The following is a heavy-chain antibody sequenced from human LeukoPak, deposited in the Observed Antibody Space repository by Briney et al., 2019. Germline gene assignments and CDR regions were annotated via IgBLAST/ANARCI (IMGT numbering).Heavy chain of an antibody. CDR2: IYYSGST. CDR1: GGSISNYY. CDR3: ARRGLLWFGGKNWFDP. V-gene: IGHV4-59*12. Sequence: PSETLSLTCTVFGGSISNYYWSWIRQPPGKGLEWIGYIYYSGSTNYNPSLKSRVTISVDTSKNQFSLKLSSVTAADTAVYYCARRGLLWFGGKNWFDPWGQGTLVTVSS. J-gene: IGHJ5*02. D-gene: IGHD3-10*01.